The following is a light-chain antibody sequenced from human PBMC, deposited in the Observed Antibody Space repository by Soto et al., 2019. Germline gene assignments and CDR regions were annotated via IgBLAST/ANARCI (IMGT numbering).Light chain of an antibody. V-gene: IGKV3-20*01. CDR3: QYYGSSTGFA. J-gene: IGKJ3*01. Sequence: EIVLTQSPGTLSLSAGERATLSCRASQSVASSALVWYRHKPGQAPRLLIFGASNRATGIPDRFSDSGSGTNFTLTITRLEPEDFEVYYCQYYGSSTGFAFGPGTRVDI. CDR2: GAS. CDR1: QSVASSA.